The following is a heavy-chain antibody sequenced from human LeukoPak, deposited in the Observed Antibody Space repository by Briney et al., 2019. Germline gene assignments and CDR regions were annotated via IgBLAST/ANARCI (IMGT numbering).Heavy chain of an antibody. CDR2: MNPKNGGT. D-gene: IGHD3-10*01. V-gene: IGHV1-2*02. CDR1: GFTFTAYY. Sequence: ASVKVSCKASGFTFTAYYIHWVRQVPGQGLEWMGWMNPKNGGTTYAQNSQGKVTMTRDTSNKTAFMEITSLTSDDTAVYYCVRGGSGSYSGWFDPWGQGTLVTVSS. J-gene: IGHJ5*02. CDR3: VRGGSGSYSGWFDP.